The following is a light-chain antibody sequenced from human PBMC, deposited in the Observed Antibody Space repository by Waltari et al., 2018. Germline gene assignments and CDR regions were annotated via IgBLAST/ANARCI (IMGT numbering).Light chain of an antibody. J-gene: IGLJ3*02. CDR3: HSRDASGVGGT. CDR2: DKN. V-gene: IGLV3-19*01. Sequence: TQDPAVSVAMGQTARITCQGDSLRSYYASWYRPRPGQAPILVMYDKNNRPSGVPDRFSGSSSDNTASLTITGAQAEDEAYYYCHSRDASGVGGTFGGGTKLTVL. CDR1: SLRSYY.